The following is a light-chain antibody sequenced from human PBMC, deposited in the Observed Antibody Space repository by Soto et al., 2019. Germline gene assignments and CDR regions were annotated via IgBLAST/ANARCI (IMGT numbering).Light chain of an antibody. CDR1: QSVSSSY. Sequence: EIVLTQSPGTLSLSPGERATLSCRASQSVSSSYLAWYQHKPGQAPRLLIYGASRRATGIPDRFSGSGSGTDFTLTISRLEPEDFAVYYCQQYGSSSWTFGQGTKVDVK. V-gene: IGKV3-20*01. J-gene: IGKJ1*01. CDR3: QQYGSSSWT. CDR2: GAS.